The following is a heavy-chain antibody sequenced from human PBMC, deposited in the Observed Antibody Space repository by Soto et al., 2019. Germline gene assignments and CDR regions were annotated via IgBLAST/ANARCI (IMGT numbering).Heavy chain of an antibody. CDR2: IDPSDSYT. Sequence: PGESLKISCKGSGYSFTSYWISWVRQMPGKGLEWMGRIDPSDSYTNYSPSFQGHVTISADKSISTAYLQWSSLKASDTAMYYSVCCIAGAGKTSFGYYYGMDVWGRGTAVTVSS. CDR1: GYSFTSYW. J-gene: IGHJ6*04. CDR3: VCCIAGAGKTSFGYYYGMDV. D-gene: IGHD6-13*01. V-gene: IGHV5-10-1*01.